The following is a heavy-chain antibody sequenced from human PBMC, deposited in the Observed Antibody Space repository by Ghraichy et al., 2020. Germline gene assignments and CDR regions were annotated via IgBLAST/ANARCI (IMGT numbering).Heavy chain of an antibody. CDR1: GWSFEDYY. CDR3: AREFPPRHITIFEVVMKYGSFDS. CDR2: INRSGRI. V-gene: IGHV4-34*01. D-gene: IGHD3-3*01. Sequence: SQTLSLTCAVYGWSFEDYYWLWFRQAPGMGLEWIGEINRSGRIKYNPSLSGRATMSLDASKNQFYLRLSSVTAADTAIYYCAREFPPRHITIFEVVMKYGSFDSWGQGTLVTVSS. J-gene: IGHJ5*01.